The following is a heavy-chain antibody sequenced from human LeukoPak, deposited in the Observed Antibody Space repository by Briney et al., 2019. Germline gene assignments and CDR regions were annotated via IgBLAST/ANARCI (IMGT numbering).Heavy chain of an antibody. CDR3: ARDKGRRNSEFDY. J-gene: IGHJ4*02. CDR1: GYTFTAYY. D-gene: IGHD5-24*01. Sequence: GASVKVSCKASGYTFTAYYVHWVRQAPGQGLQWMGWINPNSGGTNYAQNFQDRITMTRDTSISTAYMELTRLKSDDTAVYYCARDKGRRNSEFDYWGQGTLVAVSP. V-gene: IGHV1-2*02. CDR2: INPNSGGT.